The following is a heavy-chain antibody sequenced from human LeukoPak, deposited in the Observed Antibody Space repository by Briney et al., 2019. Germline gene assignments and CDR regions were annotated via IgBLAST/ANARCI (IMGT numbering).Heavy chain of an antibody. CDR2: IRYDGSNK. D-gene: IGHD6-19*01. CDR3: AKDHRSGWYSEA. Sequence: GGSLRLSCAASGLTFSSYGMHWVRQAPGKGLEWVAFIRYDGSNKYYADSVKGRFTISRDNSKNTLYLQMNSLRAEDTAVYYCAKDHRSGWYSEAWGQGTLVTVSS. V-gene: IGHV3-30*02. J-gene: IGHJ5*02. CDR1: GLTFSSYG.